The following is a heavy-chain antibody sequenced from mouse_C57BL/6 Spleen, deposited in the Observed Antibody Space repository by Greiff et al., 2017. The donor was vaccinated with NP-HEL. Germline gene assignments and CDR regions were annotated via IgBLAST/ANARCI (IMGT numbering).Heavy chain of an antibody. Sequence: VQLQQSGAELVKPGASVKLSCKASGYTFTSYWMHWVKQRPGQGLEWIGMIHPNSGSTNYNEKFKSKATLTVDKSSSTAYMQLSSLTSEDSAVYYCAICDYDGSWFAYWGQGTLVTVSA. D-gene: IGHD2-4*01. CDR1: GYTFTSYW. V-gene: IGHV1-64*01. J-gene: IGHJ3*01. CDR3: AICDYDGSWFAY. CDR2: IHPNSGST.